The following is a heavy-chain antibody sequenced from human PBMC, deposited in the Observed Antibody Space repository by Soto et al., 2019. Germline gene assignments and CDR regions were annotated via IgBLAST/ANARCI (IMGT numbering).Heavy chain of an antibody. J-gene: IGHJ4*02. CDR2: ISYDGSNK. CDR3: AKESGQWLVLDY. Sequence: QVQLVESGGGVVQPGRSLGRSCAASGFTFSSYGMHWVRQAPGKGLEWVAVISYDGSNKYYADSVKGRFTISRDNSKNTLYLQMNSLRAEDTAVYYCAKESGQWLVLDYWGQGTLVTVSS. CDR1: GFTFSSYG. D-gene: IGHD6-19*01. V-gene: IGHV3-30*18.